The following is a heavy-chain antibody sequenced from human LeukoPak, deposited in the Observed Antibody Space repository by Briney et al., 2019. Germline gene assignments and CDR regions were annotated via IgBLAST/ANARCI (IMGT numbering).Heavy chain of an antibody. D-gene: IGHD3-22*01. CDR1: GFTFSGYS. CDR2: ISTSSSYI. J-gene: IGHJ4*02. Sequence: GGSLRLSCAASGFTFSGYSMSWVRQAPGKGLEWVSSISTSSSYIYYADSVKGRFTISRDNSKNTVHLQMNSLRAEDTAMYYCARRAGDYSHPYDYWGQGTLVTVSS. CDR3: ARRAGDYSHPYDY. V-gene: IGHV3-21*04.